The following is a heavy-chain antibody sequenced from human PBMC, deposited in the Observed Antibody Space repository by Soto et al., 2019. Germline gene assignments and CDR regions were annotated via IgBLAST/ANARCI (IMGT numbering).Heavy chain of an antibody. V-gene: IGHV3-23*01. Sequence: EVQLLESGGGLVQPGGSLRLSCTASGFTFNSHAMTWVRQAPGKGLEWVSGLSDSGGSIYYADSVKGRLTISRDNSKNVLYLQMNTLRAEDTAIYYCARVSSSWYAGFFDLWGLGTLVTVSS. J-gene: IGHJ4*02. CDR2: LSDSGGSI. CDR3: ARVSSSWYAGFFDL. D-gene: IGHD6-13*01. CDR1: GFTFNSHA.